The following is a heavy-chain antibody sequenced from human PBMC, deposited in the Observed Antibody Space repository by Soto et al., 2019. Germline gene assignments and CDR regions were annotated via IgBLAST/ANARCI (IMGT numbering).Heavy chain of an antibody. CDR1: GFTFYNYA. CDR3: AVPREGTSYQPGHGWFDP. D-gene: IGHD2-2*01. Sequence: GGSLRLSCAASGFTFYNYAMHWVRQAPGKGLEWISRITGRGDRTYYADSVRGRFTISRDNSRNTLYLQMNSLTGEDTAIYYCAVPREGTSYQPGHGWFDPWGQGTLVTVSS. V-gene: IGHV3-23*01. J-gene: IGHJ5*02. CDR2: ITGRGDRT.